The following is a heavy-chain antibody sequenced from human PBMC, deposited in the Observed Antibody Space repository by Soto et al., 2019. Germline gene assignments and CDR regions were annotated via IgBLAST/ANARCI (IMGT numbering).Heavy chain of an antibody. V-gene: IGHV4-30-2*01. D-gene: IGHD4-4*01. CDR2: IYRSGNT. J-gene: IGHJ4*02. CDR3: ARVLDYSNFFDY. Sequence: QLQLQESGSGLVKPSQTLSLTCGVSGGSISSGGYSWSWIRQPPGKGLEWIGYIYRSGNTYYNPSLKSRVTISVDRSKNQFSLRLNSVPAADTAVYYCARVLDYSNFFDYWGQGTLVTVSS. CDR1: GGSISSGGYS.